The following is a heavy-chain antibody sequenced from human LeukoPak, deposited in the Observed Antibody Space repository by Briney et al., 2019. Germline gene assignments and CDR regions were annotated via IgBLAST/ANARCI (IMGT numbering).Heavy chain of an antibody. CDR3: ARGQAVERYYDFWSGYSPHFDY. Sequence: PSQTLSLTCTVSGGSISSRHYYWNWIRQHPGKGLEWIGYISYGGNTYYNPSLESRLTISLDTSQNRFSLNLSSVTAADTAVYYCARGQAVERYYDFWSGYSPHFDYWGQGTLVTVSS. V-gene: IGHV4-31*03. J-gene: IGHJ4*02. D-gene: IGHD3-3*01. CDR2: ISYGGNT. CDR1: GGSISSRHYY.